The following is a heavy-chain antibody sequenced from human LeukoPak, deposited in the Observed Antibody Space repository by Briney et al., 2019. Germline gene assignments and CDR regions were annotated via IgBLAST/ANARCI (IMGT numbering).Heavy chain of an antibody. D-gene: IGHD3-22*01. V-gene: IGHV4-61*10. J-gene: IGHJ4*02. CDR3: ARGYDSSGSTFDY. Sequence: SETLSLTCTVSGGSISSGSYYWSWIRQPAGKGLEWIGYIYYSGSTNYNPSLKSRVTISVDTSKNQFSLKLSSVTAADTAVYYCARGYDSSGSTFDYWGQGTLVTVSS. CDR2: IYYSGST. CDR1: GGSISSGSYY.